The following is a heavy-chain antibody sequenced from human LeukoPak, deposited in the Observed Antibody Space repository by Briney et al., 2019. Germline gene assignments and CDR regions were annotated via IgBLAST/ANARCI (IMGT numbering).Heavy chain of an antibody. CDR1: GYIFINYD. CDR3: ARDLYSRRMDYYGSGSFFAH. CDR2: MNPNSGNT. J-gene: IGHJ4*02. Sequence: ASVKVSCKASGYIFINYDINWVRQATGQGLEWMGWMNPNSGNTGYAQKFQGRVTMTTDTSTSTAYMELRSLRSDDTAVYYCARDLYSRRMDYYGSGSFFAHWGQGTLVTVSS. V-gene: IGHV1-8*01. D-gene: IGHD3-10*01.